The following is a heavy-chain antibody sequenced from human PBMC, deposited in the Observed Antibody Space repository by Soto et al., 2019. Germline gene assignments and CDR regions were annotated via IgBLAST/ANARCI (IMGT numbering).Heavy chain of an antibody. Sequence: GGSLSFSCAASGFTFSSYSMNWVRQAPGKGLEWVSYISSSSSTIYYADSVKGRFTISRDNAKNSLYLQMNSLRAEDTAVYYCARAADSSGLNWFDPWGQGTLVTVSS. CDR1: GFTFSSYS. CDR2: ISSSSSTI. D-gene: IGHD6-19*01. J-gene: IGHJ5*02. CDR3: ARAADSSGLNWFDP. V-gene: IGHV3-48*01.